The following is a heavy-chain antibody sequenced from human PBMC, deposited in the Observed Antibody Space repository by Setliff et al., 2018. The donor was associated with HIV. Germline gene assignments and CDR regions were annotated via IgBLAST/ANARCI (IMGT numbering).Heavy chain of an antibody. D-gene: IGHD4-17*01. CDR2: ISTSGST. Sequence: SETLSLTCTVSGDPISSGYYYWSWLRQPAGKGLEWIGRISTSGSTNYSPSLKSRVTILVDTSKNQFSLKVRSVTAADTAVYYCARLGMTTVGIGDVFDIWGQGTMVTVSS. V-gene: IGHV4-61*02. CDR1: GDPISSGYYY. CDR3: ARLGMTTVGIGDVFDI. J-gene: IGHJ3*02.